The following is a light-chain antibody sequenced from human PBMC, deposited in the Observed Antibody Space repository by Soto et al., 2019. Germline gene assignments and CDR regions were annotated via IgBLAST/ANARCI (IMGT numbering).Light chain of an antibody. J-gene: IGKJ5*01. Sequence: ETVLTQSPGTLSLSPGERVTLSCRASQSLTSRYLAWYQQKAGQAPRLLMYESSSRATGIPDRFSGSGSGTDFTLTISRLEPEDFGVYYCQQSSRSPITFGQGTRLEIK. CDR3: QQSSRSPIT. CDR2: ESS. CDR1: QSLTSRY. V-gene: IGKV3-20*01.